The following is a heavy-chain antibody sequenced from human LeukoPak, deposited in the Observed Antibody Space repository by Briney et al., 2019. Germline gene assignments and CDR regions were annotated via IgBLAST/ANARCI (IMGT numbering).Heavy chain of an antibody. D-gene: IGHD6-19*01. Sequence: PSETLSLTCTVSGGSISSSSYYWGWIRQPPGKGLEWIGSIYYSGSTYYNPSLKSRVTISVDTSKNQFSLKLSSVTAADTAVYYCARHFSGSGYYYMDVWGKGTTVTISS. CDR1: GGSISSSSYY. J-gene: IGHJ6*03. V-gene: IGHV4-39*01. CDR3: ARHFSGSGYYYMDV. CDR2: IYYSGST.